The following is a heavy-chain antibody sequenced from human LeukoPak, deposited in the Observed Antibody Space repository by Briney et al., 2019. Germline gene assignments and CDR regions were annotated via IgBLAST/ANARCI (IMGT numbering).Heavy chain of an antibody. Sequence: GGSLRLSCAASVFTFSSYSMNCVRQAPGKGLEWISYISSSSSTIYYAGSVKGRFTISRDNAENSLYLQMNSLRDEDTAVYYCARDTPGWVWNGVWDFWGQGTLVTVSS. CDR2: ISSSSSTI. CDR3: ARDTPGWVWNGVWDF. D-gene: IGHD6-19*01. V-gene: IGHV3-48*02. J-gene: IGHJ4*02. CDR1: VFTFSSYS.